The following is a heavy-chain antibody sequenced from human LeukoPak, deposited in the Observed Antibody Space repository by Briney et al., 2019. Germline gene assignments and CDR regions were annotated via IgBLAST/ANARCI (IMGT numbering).Heavy chain of an antibody. J-gene: IGHJ4*02. Sequence: SETLSLTCAVYGGSFSGYYRSWIRQPPGKGLEWIGEINHSGSTNYNPSLKSRVTISVDTSKNQFSLKLSSVTAADTAVYYCARPGRRISSSWYNYWGQGTLVTVSS. CDR1: GGSFSGYY. CDR2: INHSGST. D-gene: IGHD6-13*01. V-gene: IGHV4-34*01. CDR3: ARPGRRISSSWYNY.